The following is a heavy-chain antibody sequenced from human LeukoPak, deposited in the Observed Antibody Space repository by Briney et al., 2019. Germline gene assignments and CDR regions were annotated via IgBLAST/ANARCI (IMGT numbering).Heavy chain of an antibody. J-gene: IGHJ4*02. CDR2: INPNSGGT. D-gene: IGHD2-15*01. V-gene: IGHV1-2*02. CDR3: ARGPDIVVVVAAPASTFDY. Sequence: ASVKVSCKASGYTFTGYYMHWVRQAPGQGLEWMGWINPNSGGTNYAQKFQGRVTMTRDTSISTAYMELSRLRSDDTAVYYCARGPDIVVVVAAPASTFDYWGQGTLDTVSS. CDR1: GYTFTGYY.